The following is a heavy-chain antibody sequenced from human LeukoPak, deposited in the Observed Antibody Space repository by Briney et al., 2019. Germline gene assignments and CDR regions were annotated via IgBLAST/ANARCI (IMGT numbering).Heavy chain of an antibody. CDR3: ARYATKWSRCTHFDY. V-gene: IGHV3-48*01. J-gene: IGHJ4*02. CDR1: GFSFSNYD. D-gene: IGHD1-1*01. CDR2: ISSSSSAI. Sequence: GGSLRLSCVASGFSFSNYDMNWVRQTPGKGLEWVSYISSSSSAIHYADSVKGRFTISRDNAKNSVFLQMNSLRAEDTAVYYCARYATKWSRCTHFDYWGQGTLVSGSS.